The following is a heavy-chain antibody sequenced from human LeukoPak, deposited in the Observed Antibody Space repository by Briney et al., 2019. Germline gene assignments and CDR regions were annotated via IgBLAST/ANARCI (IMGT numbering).Heavy chain of an antibody. CDR3: AREGLSGSYSYYFDY. Sequence: GGSLRLSCAASGFTFSSYSMNWVRQAPGKGLEWVSSISSSSSYICYADSVKGRFTISRDNAKNSLYLQMNSLRAEDTAVYYCAREGLSGSYSYYFDYWGQGTLVTVSS. D-gene: IGHD1-26*01. J-gene: IGHJ4*02. V-gene: IGHV3-21*01. CDR2: ISSSSSYI. CDR1: GFTFSSYS.